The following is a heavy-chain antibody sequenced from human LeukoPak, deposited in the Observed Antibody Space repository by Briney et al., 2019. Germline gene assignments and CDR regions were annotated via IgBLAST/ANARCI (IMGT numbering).Heavy chain of an antibody. CDR3: ARGAKEYGSGSFDY. Sequence: TTSETLSLTCTVSGGSISSYYWSWLRQPPGKGLEWIGFIYYSGSTHYKSSLKSRVTISVDTSKNQFSLKLSSVTAADTAVYYCARGAKEYGSGSFDYWGQGTLITVSS. J-gene: IGHJ4*02. CDR1: GGSISSYY. V-gene: IGHV4-59*08. D-gene: IGHD3-10*01. CDR2: IYYSGST.